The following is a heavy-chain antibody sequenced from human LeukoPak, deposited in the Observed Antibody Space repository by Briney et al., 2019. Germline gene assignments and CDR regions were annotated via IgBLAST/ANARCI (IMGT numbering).Heavy chain of an antibody. CDR3: ARRTDSSGYLKFDY. CDR2: ISSSGSTI. Sequence: GGSLRLSCAASGFTFSDYYMSWIRQAPGKGLEWVSYISSSGSTIYYADSVKGRFTISRDNAKNSLYLQMNSLRAEDTAVYYRARRTDSSGYLKFDYWGQGTLVTVSS. J-gene: IGHJ4*02. V-gene: IGHV3-11*04. D-gene: IGHD3-22*01. CDR1: GFTFSDYY.